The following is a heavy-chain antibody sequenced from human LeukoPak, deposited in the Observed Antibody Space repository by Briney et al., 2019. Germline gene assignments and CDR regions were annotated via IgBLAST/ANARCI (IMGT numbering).Heavy chain of an antibody. CDR1: GGSISSSSYY. J-gene: IGHJ4*02. Sequence: NPSETLSLTCNVSGGSISSSSYYWGWIRQPPGTGLEWIGSMYYSGSTYYNPSLKTRVTISVDTSKNQFSLKLSSVTAADTAVYYCARVKLYYYDSSGYPDCWGQGTLVTVSS. CDR3: ARVKLYYYDSSGYPDC. V-gene: IGHV4-39*07. CDR2: MYYSGST. D-gene: IGHD3-22*01.